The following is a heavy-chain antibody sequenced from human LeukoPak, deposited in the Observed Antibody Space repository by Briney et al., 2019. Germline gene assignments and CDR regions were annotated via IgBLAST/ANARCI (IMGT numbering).Heavy chain of an antibody. CDR3: AREKGSVLDY. Sequence: AGGSLRLSCAASGFTFSSYAMHWVRQAPGKGLEWVAVISYDGSNKYYADSVKGRFTISRDNSKNTLYLQMNSLRAEDTAVYYCAREKGSVLDYWGQGTLVTASS. J-gene: IGHJ4*02. CDR2: ISYDGSNK. V-gene: IGHV3-30-3*01. D-gene: IGHD3-10*01. CDR1: GFTFSSYA.